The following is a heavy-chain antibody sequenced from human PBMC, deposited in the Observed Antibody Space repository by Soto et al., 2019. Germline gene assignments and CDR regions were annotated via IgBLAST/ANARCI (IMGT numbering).Heavy chain of an antibody. J-gene: IGHJ4*02. D-gene: IGHD6-13*01. CDR1: GGSFSGSY. CDR3: ARRTASGWFFDS. V-gene: IGHV4-34*02. CDR2: INHIGST. Sequence: QVQLQQWDAGLLKPSETLSLTCAVYGGSFSGSYWSWIRQSPGKGLEWIGEINHIGSTNYNSSLKSRVTISVDTSKNQFSLKLRSVTAADTAVYYSARRTASGWFFDSWGRANLVIVSS.